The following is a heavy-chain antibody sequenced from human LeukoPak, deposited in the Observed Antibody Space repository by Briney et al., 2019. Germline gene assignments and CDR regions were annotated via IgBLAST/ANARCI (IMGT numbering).Heavy chain of an antibody. Sequence: PGGSLRLSCAASGFTFDDYAMHWVRHAPGKGLEWVSGICWNSGSIGYADSVRGRFTISRDNTKNSLYLQMDSLRAEDTAVYYCARDKAYWGGQYSYYAMDVWGQGTTVTVSS. CDR1: GFTFDDYA. V-gene: IGHV3-9*01. CDR3: ARDKAYWGGQYSYYAMDV. J-gene: IGHJ6*02. D-gene: IGHD7-27*01. CDR2: ICWNSGSI.